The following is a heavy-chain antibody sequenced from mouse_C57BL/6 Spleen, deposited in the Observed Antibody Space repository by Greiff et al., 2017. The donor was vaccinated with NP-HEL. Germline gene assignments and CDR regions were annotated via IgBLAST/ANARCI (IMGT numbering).Heavy chain of an antibody. Sequence: VQLQQSGPELVKPGASVKISCKASGYSFTGYYMNWVKQSPEKSLEWIGEINPSTGGTTYNQKFKAKATLTVDKASSTAYMQLKSLTSEDSAVYYCARGTYYYGSRNYFDYWGQGTTLTVSS. CDR1: GYSFTGYY. D-gene: IGHD1-1*01. J-gene: IGHJ2*01. CDR2: INPSTGGT. V-gene: IGHV1-42*01. CDR3: ARGTYYYGSRNYFDY.